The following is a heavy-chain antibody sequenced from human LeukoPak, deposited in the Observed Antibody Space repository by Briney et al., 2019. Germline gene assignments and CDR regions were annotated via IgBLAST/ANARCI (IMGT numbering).Heavy chain of an antibody. V-gene: IGHV4-59*07. CDR1: GAFKSRLY. J-gene: IGHJ4*02. Sequence: SDTLSLTCTVSGAFKSRLYWSWARQSPGKGLEWIGNILFSGHSTSTPSLTGLVTISPDTSKSQFSLKMTSVTAADTALYYCARIDPLGYFDQWGQGTLVTVSS. CDR2: ILFSGHS. CDR3: ARIDPLGYFDQ.